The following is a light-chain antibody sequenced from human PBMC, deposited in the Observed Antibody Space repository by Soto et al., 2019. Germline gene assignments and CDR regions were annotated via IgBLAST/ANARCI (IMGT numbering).Light chain of an antibody. CDR1: NSNIGNNF. J-gene: IGLJ2*01. V-gene: IGLV1-51*01. CDR2: DTN. Sequence: QSVLTQPPSVSAAPGQMGTISCSGSNSNIGNNFVSWYQQLPGSAPKLLIYDTNKRASGIPDRFSGSKSGASATLDISGLQAGDEADYYCGTWDTSLSAVVFGGGTQLTVL. CDR3: GTWDTSLSAVV.